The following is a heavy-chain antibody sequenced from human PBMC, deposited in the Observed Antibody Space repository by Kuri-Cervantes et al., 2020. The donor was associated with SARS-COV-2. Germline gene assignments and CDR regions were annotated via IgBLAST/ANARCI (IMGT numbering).Heavy chain of an antibody. CDR1: GYTFTSYG. V-gene: IGHV1-18*01. J-gene: IGHJ4*02. D-gene: IGHD3-3*01. CDR3: AGTYLLEWTPGAPAHFDY. CDR2: ISAYNGNT. Sequence: ASVKVSCKASGYTFTSYGISWVRQAPGQGLEWMGWISAYNGNTNYAQKLQGRVTMTTDTSTSTAHMELRSLRSDDTAVYYCAGTYLLEWTPGAPAHFDYWGQGTLVTVSS.